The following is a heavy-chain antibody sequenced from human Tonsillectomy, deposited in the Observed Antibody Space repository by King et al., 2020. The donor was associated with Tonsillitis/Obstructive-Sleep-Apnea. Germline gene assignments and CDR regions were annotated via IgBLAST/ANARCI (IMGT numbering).Heavy chain of an antibody. CDR3: ARHLMAGTDYFDY. V-gene: IGHV5-51*01. J-gene: IGHJ4*02. CDR1: GYSFLNYW. CDR2: IYCGDSNT. Sequence: QLVQSGAEVKKPGESLKIFCKGSGYSFLNYWIGWVRLMPGKGLQWMGLIYCGDSNTRYSPSFEGQVTISADKSTDTAYLQWSSLKASDSAIYYCARHLMAGTDYFDYWGQGTLVTVSS. D-gene: IGHD1-14*01.